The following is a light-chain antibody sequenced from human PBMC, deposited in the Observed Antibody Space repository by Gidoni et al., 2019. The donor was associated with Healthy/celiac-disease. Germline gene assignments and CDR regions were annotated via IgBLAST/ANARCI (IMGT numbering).Light chain of an antibody. Sequence: DIVMTQSPDSLAASLCERATINCKSSQSVLYSSNNKNYLAWYQQKPGQPPKLLIYWASTRESGVPNRFSGSGSGTDFNLTISSLQAEDVAVYYCQQYYSTPPYTFGQGTKLEIK. CDR1: QSVLYSSNNKNY. V-gene: IGKV4-1*01. CDR3: QQYYSTPPYT. CDR2: WAS. J-gene: IGKJ2*01.